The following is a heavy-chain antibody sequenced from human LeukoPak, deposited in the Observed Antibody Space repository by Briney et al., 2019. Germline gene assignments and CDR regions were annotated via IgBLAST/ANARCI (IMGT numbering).Heavy chain of an antibody. V-gene: IGHV4-34*01. J-gene: IGHJ4*02. D-gene: IGHD5-18*01. CDR1: GGSFSGYY. Sequence: PSETLSLTCAVYGGSFSGYYWSWIRQPPGKGLEWIGEINHSGTTNYNPSLKSRVTISVDTSKNQFSLQLNSVTPEDTAVYYCARARGTAMVTPFDYWGQGTLVTVSS. CDR2: INHSGTT. CDR3: ARARGTAMVTPFDY.